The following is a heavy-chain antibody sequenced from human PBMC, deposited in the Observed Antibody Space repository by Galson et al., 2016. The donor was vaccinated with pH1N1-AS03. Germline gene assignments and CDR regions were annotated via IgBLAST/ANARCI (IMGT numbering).Heavy chain of an antibody. J-gene: IGHJ2*01. CDR2: IFYTGSA. Sequence: ETLSLTCTVSGGSIRNTFYFWGWVRQPPGRGLEWIGSIFYTGSAYYNPSLESRVTISLDTSRNQFSLNLASVTAADTAVYYCARTAVSIPGTREWYFDLWGRGSLVTVSS. CDR3: ARTAVSIPGTREWYFDL. V-gene: IGHV4-39*07. CDR1: GGSIRNTFYF. D-gene: IGHD1-26*01.